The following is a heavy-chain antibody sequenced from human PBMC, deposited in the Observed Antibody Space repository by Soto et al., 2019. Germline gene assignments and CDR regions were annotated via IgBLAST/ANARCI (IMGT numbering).Heavy chain of an antibody. CDR1: GFTVGSNY. J-gene: IGHJ4*02. D-gene: IGHD3-3*01. CDR3: ARGGNYDFWSGYRSPFDY. CDR2: IYSGANT. V-gene: IGHV3-53*04. Sequence: EVQLVESGGGLVQPGGSLRLSCAASGFTVGSNYMSWVRQAPGKGLEWVSVIYSGANTYYADSVKGRFTISRHNSKNTQYLEMNSLRTDDTAVYYCARGGNYDFWSGYRSPFDYWGQGTLVTVSS.